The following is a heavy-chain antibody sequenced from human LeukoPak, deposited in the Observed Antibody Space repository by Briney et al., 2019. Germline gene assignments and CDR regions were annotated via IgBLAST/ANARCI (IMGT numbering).Heavy chain of an antibody. CDR3: ARAPTIRFLEWLYYYYGMDV. D-gene: IGHD3-3*01. V-gene: IGHV1-18*01. CDR2: ISAYNGNT. J-gene: IGHJ6*02. Sequence: ASVKVSCKASGGTFSSYAISWVRQAPGQGLEWMGWISAYNGNTNYAQKLQGRVTMTTDTSTSTAYMELRSLRSDDTAVYYCARAPTIRFLEWLYYYYGMDVWGQGTTVTVSS. CDR1: GGTFSSYA.